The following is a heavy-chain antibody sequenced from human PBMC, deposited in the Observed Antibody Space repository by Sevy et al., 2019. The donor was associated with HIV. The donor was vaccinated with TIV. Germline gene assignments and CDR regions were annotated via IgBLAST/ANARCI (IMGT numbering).Heavy chain of an antibody. D-gene: IGHD3-10*01. Sequence: ASVKVSCKASGYTFTNYEINWVRQATGQGLEWMGWMNPNSGKTGYAPQFHGRVTMTRNTSLNKAYLELNRLRSDDTDVYYCAREEQRPYAYGSGNMGHWGQGTLVTVSS. V-gene: IGHV1-8*01. CDR2: MNPNSGKT. J-gene: IGHJ4*02. CDR3: AREEQRPYAYGSGNMGH. CDR1: GYTFTNYE.